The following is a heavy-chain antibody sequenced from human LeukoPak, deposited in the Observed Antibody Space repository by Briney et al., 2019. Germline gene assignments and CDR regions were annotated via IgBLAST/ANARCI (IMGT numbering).Heavy chain of an antibody. Sequence: SETLSLTCTVSDGSISSSSYYWGWIRQPPGKGLEWIGSIYYSGSTYYNPSLKSRVTISVDTSKNQFSLKLSSVTAADTAVYYCARSHDYCSSTSCYLVFDPWGQGTLVTVSS. D-gene: IGHD2-2*01. CDR1: DGSISSSSYY. V-gene: IGHV4-39*01. CDR3: ARSHDYCSSTSCYLVFDP. J-gene: IGHJ5*02. CDR2: IYYSGST.